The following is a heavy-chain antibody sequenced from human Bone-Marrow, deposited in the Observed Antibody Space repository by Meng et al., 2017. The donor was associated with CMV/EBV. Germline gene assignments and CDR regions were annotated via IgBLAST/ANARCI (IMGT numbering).Heavy chain of an antibody. J-gene: IGHJ4*02. D-gene: IGHD2-15*01. CDR1: GGTFSSYA. CDR2: IIPILGMA. CDR3: ARVGGGSPLVDY. Sequence: SVKVSCKASGGTFSSYAISWVRQAPGQGLEWMGGIIPILGMANYAQKFQGRVTITADKSTSTAYMELSSLRSEDTAVYYCARVGGGSPLVDYWGQGTLVTVSS. V-gene: IGHV1-69*10.